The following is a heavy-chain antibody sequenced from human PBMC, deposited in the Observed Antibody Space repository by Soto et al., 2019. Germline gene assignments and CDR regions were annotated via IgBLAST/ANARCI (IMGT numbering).Heavy chain of an antibody. CDR3: ARDLTGYCVYSPYYYYYYMYV. V-gene: IGHV1-69*04. CDR2: IIPILGIA. J-gene: IGHJ6*03. D-gene: IGHD2-21*01. Sequence: SVKVSCKASGGTFSSYTISWVRQAPGQGLEWMGRIIPILGIANYAQKFQGRVTITADKSTSTAYMELSSLRSEDTAVYYCARDLTGYCVYSPYYYYYYMYVWGQGTTVPGSS. CDR1: GGTFSSYT.